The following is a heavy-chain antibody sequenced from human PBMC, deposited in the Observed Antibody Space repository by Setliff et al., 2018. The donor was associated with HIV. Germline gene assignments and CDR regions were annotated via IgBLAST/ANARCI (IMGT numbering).Heavy chain of an antibody. CDR2: IYSCGSI. V-gene: IGHV4-4*07. D-gene: IGHD7-27*01. CDR3: ARDLPELTGRSFDP. J-gene: IGHJ5*02. Sequence: SETMSLTCIVSGGSISGYYWSWIRQPAEKGLEWIGRIYSCGSINYNPSLKSRVPMSVDTSKNQSSLKLTSVTAADTAVYYCARDLPELTGRSFDPWGQGMLVTVSS. CDR1: GGSISGYY.